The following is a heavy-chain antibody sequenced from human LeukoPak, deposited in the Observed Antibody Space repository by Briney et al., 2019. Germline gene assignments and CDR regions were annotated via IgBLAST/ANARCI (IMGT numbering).Heavy chain of an antibody. J-gene: IGHJ5*02. V-gene: IGHV3-7*01. CDR2: IKQDGSEK. CDR1: GFTFSSYW. CDR3: ARAKNMVRGVTSIPYWFDP. Sequence: SGGSLRLSCAASGFTFSSYWMSWVRQAPGKGLEWVANIKQDGSEKYYVDSVKGRFTISRDNAKNSLYLQMNSLRAEDTAVYYCARAKNMVRGVTSIPYWFDPWGQGTLVTVSS. D-gene: IGHD3-10*01.